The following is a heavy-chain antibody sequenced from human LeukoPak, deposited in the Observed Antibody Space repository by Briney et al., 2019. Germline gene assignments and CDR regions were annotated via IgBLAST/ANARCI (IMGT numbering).Heavy chain of an antibody. V-gene: IGHV3-21*01. CDR3: ASGVAAAGSVYYYGMDV. J-gene: IGHJ6*02. Sequence: GGSLRLSCAASGFTFSSYWMHWVRQAPGKGLEWVSSISSSSSYIYYADSVKGRFTISSDNAKNSLYLQMNSLRAEDTAVYYCASGVAAAGSVYYYGMDVWGQGTTVTVSS. CDR2: ISSSSSYI. CDR1: GFTFSSYW. D-gene: IGHD6-13*01.